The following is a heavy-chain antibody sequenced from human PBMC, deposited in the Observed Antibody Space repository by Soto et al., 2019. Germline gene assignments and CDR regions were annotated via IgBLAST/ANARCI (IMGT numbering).Heavy chain of an antibody. CDR1: GGSISSGGYY. J-gene: IGHJ5*02. D-gene: IGHD2-15*01. Sequence: PSETLSLTCTVSGGSISSGGYYWSWIRQHPGKGLEWIGYIYYSGSTYYNPSLKSRVTISVDTSKNQFSLKLSSVTAADTAVYYCAREVSGYCSGGSCYSHWFDPWGQGTLVTVSS. CDR3: AREVSGYCSGGSCYSHWFDP. V-gene: IGHV4-31*03. CDR2: IYYSGST.